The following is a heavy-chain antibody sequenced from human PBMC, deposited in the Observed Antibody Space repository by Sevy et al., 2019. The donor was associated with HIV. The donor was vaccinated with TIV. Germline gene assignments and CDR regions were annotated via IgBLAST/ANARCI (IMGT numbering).Heavy chain of an antibody. J-gene: IGHJ4*02. CDR1: GFTFSRDW. CDR3: ARGANNLYN. V-gene: IGHV3-7*01. CDR2: IKADGSET. Sequence: GGSLRLSCAASGFTFSRDWMTWVRQAPGKGLEWVAKIKADGSETYPVDSVKGRFSISRDNAKNALYLQMNSLGAEDTAVYYCARGANNLYNWGQGTLVTVSS. D-gene: IGHD3-10*01.